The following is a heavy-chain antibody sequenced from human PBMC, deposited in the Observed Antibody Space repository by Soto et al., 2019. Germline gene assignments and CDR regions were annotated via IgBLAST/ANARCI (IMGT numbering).Heavy chain of an antibody. Sequence: QVQLVQSGAEVRKPGSSVRVSCKAAGGTFDTYAVSWVRQAPGQGLEWMGGIIPMFGTPYYAQRFQGRVTINADESTGTAYMELRSLRSEDTAVYFCARDRDFGNYFDSAYWGQGTLVTVSS. CDR3: ARDRDFGNYFDSAY. D-gene: IGHD1-26*01. CDR2: IIPMFGTP. CDR1: GGTFDTYA. V-gene: IGHV1-69*01. J-gene: IGHJ4*02.